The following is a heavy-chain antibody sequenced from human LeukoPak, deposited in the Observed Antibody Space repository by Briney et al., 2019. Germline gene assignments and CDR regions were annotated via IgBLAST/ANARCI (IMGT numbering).Heavy chain of an antibody. CDR3: ARGSAGNSYYFDY. Sequence: ASVKVSCKASGYTFTSYGISWVRQAPGQGLEWMGWISAYNGNTNYAQKLQGRVTITRNTSISTAYMELSSLRSEDTAVYYCARGSAGNSYYFDYWGQGTLVTVSS. D-gene: IGHD4-23*01. V-gene: IGHV1-18*01. J-gene: IGHJ4*02. CDR2: ISAYNGNT. CDR1: GYTFTSYG.